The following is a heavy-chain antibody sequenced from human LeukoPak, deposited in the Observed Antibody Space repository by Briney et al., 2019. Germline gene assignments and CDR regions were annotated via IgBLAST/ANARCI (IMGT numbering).Heavy chain of an antibody. V-gene: IGHV4-4*02. Sequence: SETLSLTCAVSGGSISSNNWWSWVRQPPGKGLEWIGEMYHSGNTNYNSSLKSRAAISVDKSKNQFSLKLSSVTAADTAVYYCARDVGARLPGYWGQGTLVIVSS. D-gene: IGHD6-6*01. J-gene: IGHJ4*02. CDR3: ARDVGARLPGY. CDR2: MYHSGNT. CDR1: GGSISSNNW.